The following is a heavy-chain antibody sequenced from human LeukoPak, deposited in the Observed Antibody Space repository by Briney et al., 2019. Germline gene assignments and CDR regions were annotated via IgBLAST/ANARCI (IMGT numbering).Heavy chain of an antibody. Sequence: PGGSLRLSCAASGFTFSTYVMHWVRQAPGKGLEWVAGVSYDGDIQYYTDSVRGRFTISRDNSENTLFLQMNSLRPEDTAVFFCAGVQCSGATCPGGPFDIWGRGTMVSVSS. CDR1: GFTFSTYV. J-gene: IGHJ3*02. CDR3: AGVQCSGATCPGGPFDI. D-gene: IGHD2-15*01. V-gene: IGHV3-30*10. CDR2: VSYDGDIQ.